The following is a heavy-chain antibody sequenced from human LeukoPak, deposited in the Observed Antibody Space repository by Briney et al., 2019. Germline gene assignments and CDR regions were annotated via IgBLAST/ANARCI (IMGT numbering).Heavy chain of an antibody. CDR2: IYYSGST. Sequence: SETLSLTCTVSGGSISSSSYYWGWIRQPPGKGLEWIGSIYYSGSTYSNPSLQSRVTISVDTSKNQFSLKLSSVTAADTAVYYCARHKTSYYYGSGFRSWFDPWGQGTLVTVSS. CDR3: ARHKTSYYYGSGFRSWFDP. V-gene: IGHV4-39*01. CDR1: GGSISSSSYY. D-gene: IGHD3-10*01. J-gene: IGHJ5*02.